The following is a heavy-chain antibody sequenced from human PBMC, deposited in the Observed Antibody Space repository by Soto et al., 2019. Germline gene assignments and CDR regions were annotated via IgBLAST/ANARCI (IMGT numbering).Heavy chain of an antibody. CDR3: ARQRYYYDSSGYLYYYGMDI. CDR2: INHSGST. J-gene: IGHJ6*02. Sequence: SDTLSLTCAVYGGSFSGYYWSWIRQPPGKGLEWIGEINHSGSTNYNPSLKSRVTISVDTSKNQFSLKLSSVTAADTAVYYCARQRYYYDSSGYLYYYGMDIWGQGTTVNVSS. D-gene: IGHD3-22*01. CDR1: GGSFSGYY. V-gene: IGHV4-34*01.